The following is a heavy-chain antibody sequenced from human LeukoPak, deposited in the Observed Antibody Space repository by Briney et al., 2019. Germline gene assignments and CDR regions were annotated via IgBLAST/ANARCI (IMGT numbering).Heavy chain of an antibody. Sequence: GGSLRLSCAASGFTFSSYAMSWVRQAPGKGLEWVSAISGSGGSTYYADSVRGRFTISRDNSKNTLYLQMNSLRAEDTAVYYCANTYRLLQYYFDYWGQGTLVTVSS. V-gene: IGHV3-23*01. D-gene: IGHD2-15*01. J-gene: IGHJ4*02. CDR2: ISGSGGST. CDR3: ANTYRLLQYYFDY. CDR1: GFTFSSYA.